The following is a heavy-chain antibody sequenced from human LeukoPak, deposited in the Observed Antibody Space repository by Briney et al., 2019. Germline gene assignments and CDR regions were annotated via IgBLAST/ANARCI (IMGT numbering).Heavy chain of an antibody. CDR3: AGTYSSSWAINYYYYMDV. J-gene: IGHJ6*03. CDR1: GGSISSYY. V-gene: IGHV4-59*01. CDR2: IYYSGST. D-gene: IGHD6-13*01. Sequence: SETLSLTCTVSGGSISSYYWSWIRQPPGKGLEWIGYIYYSGSTNYDPSLKSRVTISVDTSKNQFSLKLSSVTAADTAVYYCAGTYSSSWAINYYYYMDVWGKGTTVTISS.